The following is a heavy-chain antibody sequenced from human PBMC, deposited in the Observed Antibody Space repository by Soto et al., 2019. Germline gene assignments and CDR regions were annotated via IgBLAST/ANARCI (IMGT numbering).Heavy chain of an antibody. CDR2: ISGSSRSI. J-gene: IGHJ6*02. D-gene: IGHD4-17*01. CDR3: ARDTYGDFADYYGMDV. V-gene: IGHV3-48*02. Sequence: GGSLRLSCAASGFTFSSHSMHWVRQAPGKGLEWVSYISGSSRSIYYADSVKGRFTISRDNAKNSLYLQMNSLRDEDTAVYYCARDTYGDFADYYGMDVWGQGTTVTVSS. CDR1: GFTFSSHS.